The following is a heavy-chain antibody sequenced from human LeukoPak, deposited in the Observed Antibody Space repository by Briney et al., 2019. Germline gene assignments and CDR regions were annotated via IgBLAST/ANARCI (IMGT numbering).Heavy chain of an antibody. J-gene: IGHJ4*02. V-gene: IGHV4-39*01. D-gene: IGHD2-21*01. CDR2: IYYSGST. Sequence: PSETLSLTCTVSGGSISSSSYYWGWIRQPPGKGLEWIGSIYYSGSTYYNPSLKSRVTISVDTSKNQFSLKLSSVTAADTAVYYCASTEAWQGRFAWDYWGQGTLVTVPS. CDR3: ASTEAWQGRFAWDY. CDR1: GGSISSSSYY.